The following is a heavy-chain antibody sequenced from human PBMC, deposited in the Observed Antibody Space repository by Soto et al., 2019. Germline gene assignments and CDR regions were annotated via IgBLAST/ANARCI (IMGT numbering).Heavy chain of an antibody. D-gene: IGHD3-10*01. CDR3: ARDGGPRGDYYYAMDV. J-gene: IGHJ6*02. CDR2: IYSGGTT. V-gene: IGHV4-31*03. CDR1: GGSISRSGAYY. Sequence: QVQLQESGPGLVKPSQTLSLTCTVSGGSISRSGAYYWSWVRQHPEKGLEWIGYIYSGGTTYYNPSRRSRVTISLDTANNQFSLKLSSVTAADTALYYCARDGGPRGDYYYAMDVWGQGTTVTVSS.